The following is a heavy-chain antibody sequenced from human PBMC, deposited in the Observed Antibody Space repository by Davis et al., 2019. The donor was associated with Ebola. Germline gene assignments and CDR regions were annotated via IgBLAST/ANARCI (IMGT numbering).Heavy chain of an antibody. J-gene: IGHJ4*02. V-gene: IGHV4-59*12. D-gene: IGHD6-13*01. Sequence: SETLSLTCTVSGDSISGYYWSWLRQPPGKGLEWIGYIYSSGSTNYNPSLKSRVTISVDTSKNQFSLKLSSVTAADTAVYYCARGALIAAAGTGKDFDYWGQGTLVTVSS. CDR3: ARGALIAAAGTGKDFDY. CDR1: GDSISGYY. CDR2: IYSSGST.